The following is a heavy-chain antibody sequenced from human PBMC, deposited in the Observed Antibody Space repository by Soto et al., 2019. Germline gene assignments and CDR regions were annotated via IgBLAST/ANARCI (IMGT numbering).Heavy chain of an antibody. V-gene: IGHV1-69*04. D-gene: IGHD3-10*01. CDR2: IIPILGIA. CDR1: GGTFSSYT. Sequence: ASVKVSCKASGGTFSSYTISWVRQAPGQGLEWMGRIIPILGIANYAQKFQGRVTITADKSTSTAYMELSSLRSEDTAVYYCARDGEVRGVWDYWGQGTLVTVSS. CDR3: ARDGEVRGVWDY. J-gene: IGHJ4*02.